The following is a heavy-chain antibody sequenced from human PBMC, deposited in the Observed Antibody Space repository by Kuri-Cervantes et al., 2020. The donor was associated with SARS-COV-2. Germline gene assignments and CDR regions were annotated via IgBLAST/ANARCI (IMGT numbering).Heavy chain of an antibody. J-gene: IGHJ4*02. CDR3: TKDDFWSGYSDY. D-gene: IGHD3-3*01. Sequence: GSLRLSCAASGFTFSSYAMHWVRQAPGKGLEWVAVISYDGSNKYYADSVKGRFTISRDNSKNTLYLQMNSLRAEDTAVYYCTKDDFWSGYSDYWGQGTLVTVSS. CDR1: GFTFSSYA. V-gene: IGHV3-30-3*02. CDR2: ISYDGSNK.